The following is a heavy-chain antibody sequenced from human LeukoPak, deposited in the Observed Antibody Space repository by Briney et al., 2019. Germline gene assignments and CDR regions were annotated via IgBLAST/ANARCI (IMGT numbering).Heavy chain of an antibody. D-gene: IGHD2/OR15-2a*01. CDR1: GFTVSSNY. Sequence: GGSLRLSCAASGFTVSSNYMSWVRQAPGKGLEWVSLIYSGGTTYYADSVKGRFTTSRDNSKNMLYVQMNSLRAEDTAVYYCAKGWRLLDYWGQGTLVIVSS. V-gene: IGHV3-53*05. CDR2: IYSGGTT. J-gene: IGHJ4*02. CDR3: AKGWRLLDY.